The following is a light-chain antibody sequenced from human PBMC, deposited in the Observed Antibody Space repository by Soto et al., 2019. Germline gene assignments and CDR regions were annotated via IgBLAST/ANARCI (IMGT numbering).Light chain of an antibody. Sequence: EIVLTQSPGTLSLSPGERATLSCRASQSFNSIYLAWYQQKPGQAPRLLIYGASSRATGIPDRFSGSGSGTEFTLTISSLQPDDFVTYYCQQYNSYWTFGQGTKVDIK. CDR3: QQYNSYWT. CDR2: GAS. V-gene: IGKV3-20*01. CDR1: QSFNSIY. J-gene: IGKJ1*01.